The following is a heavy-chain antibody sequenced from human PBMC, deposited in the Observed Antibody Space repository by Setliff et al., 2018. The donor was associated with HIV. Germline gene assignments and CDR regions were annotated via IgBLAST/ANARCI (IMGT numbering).Heavy chain of an antibody. J-gene: IGHJ5*02. V-gene: IGHV1-18*01. Sequence: ASVKVSCKASGYSFTSYGINWVRQAPGQGLEWMGWISPYNGNTDYAQNFQGRVTMTTDTSTSTVYMEMRSLISDDTAVYYCARGVLITFGYQNWFDPWGQGTLVTVSS. CDR2: ISPYNGNT. CDR3: ARGVLITFGYQNWFDP. CDR1: GYSFTSYG. D-gene: IGHD3-16*01.